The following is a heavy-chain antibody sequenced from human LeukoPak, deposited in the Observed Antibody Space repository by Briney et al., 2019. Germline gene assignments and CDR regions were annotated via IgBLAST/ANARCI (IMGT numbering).Heavy chain of an antibody. V-gene: IGHV4-59*01. Sequence: SETLSLTCTVSGDSINGYSWTWIRQPPGKGLEWIGYIYYTGNSYYHPSLKSPVTISVDTSKNQFSLKLSSVTAAHTAVYFCARGGGYYGSSVLYFNYWGQGTLVTVSS. CDR2: IYYTGNS. J-gene: IGHJ4*02. CDR3: ARGGGYYGSSVLYFNY. CDR1: GDSINGYS. D-gene: IGHD3-22*01.